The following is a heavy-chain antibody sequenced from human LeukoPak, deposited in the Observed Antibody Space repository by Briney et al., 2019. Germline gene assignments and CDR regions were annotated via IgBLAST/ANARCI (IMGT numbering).Heavy chain of an antibody. J-gene: IGHJ4*02. CDR3: SKRAVTFDY. V-gene: IGHV3-23*01. CDR2: LTASGTDINT. D-gene: IGHD4-17*01. CDR1: GFTFSS. Sequence: GASLRLSCAASGFTFSSMCWVRQAPAKGLEWVSALTASGTDINTYYADSVKGRFTISRDSSKNTLYLQMNSLRTEDTAIYFCSKRAVTFDYWGQGTLVTVSS.